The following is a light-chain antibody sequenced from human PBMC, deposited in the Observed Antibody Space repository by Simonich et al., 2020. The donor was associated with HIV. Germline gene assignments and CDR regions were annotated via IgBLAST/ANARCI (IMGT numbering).Light chain of an antibody. CDR2: DVS. CDR3: SSYAGSNNWV. Sequence: QSALTQPASVSGSPGQSITISCPGTSSEVGSYNLVSWYQQHPGKSPKLMIYDVSKRPSGVSNRFSGSKSGNTASLTVSGLQAEDEADYYCSSYAGSNNWVFGGGTKLTVL. J-gene: IGLJ3*02. CDR1: SSEVGSYNL. V-gene: IGLV2-14*02.